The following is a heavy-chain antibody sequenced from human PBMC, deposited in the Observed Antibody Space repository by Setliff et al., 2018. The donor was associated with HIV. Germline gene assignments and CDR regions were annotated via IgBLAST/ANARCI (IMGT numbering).Heavy chain of an antibody. CDR1: GITFSSHG. Sequence: GGSLRLSCAASGITFSSHGMHWVRQAPGKGLEWVAVIRCDGSNEYYADSVKGRFTISRDNSKNTLYLQINSLRAEDTALYYCAKGRRVSSNYYYYYYMDVWGKGTTVTVSS. CDR2: IRCDGSNE. D-gene: IGHD2-2*01. V-gene: IGHV3-30*02. CDR3: AKGRRVSSNYYYYYYMDV. J-gene: IGHJ6*03.